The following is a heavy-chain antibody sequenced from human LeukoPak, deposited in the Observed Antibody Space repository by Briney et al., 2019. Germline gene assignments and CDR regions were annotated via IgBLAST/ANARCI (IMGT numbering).Heavy chain of an antibody. D-gene: IGHD3-10*01. CDR1: GFTFSSYS. CDR3: ARGLWF. CDR2: ISSSSRYT. V-gene: IGHV3-21*01. J-gene: IGHJ4*02. Sequence: GGSLGLSCAASGFTFSSYSMNWVRQSPGKGLEWVSCISSSSRYTYYADSVKGRFSISRDNAKNSLYLQMNSLRAEDTAVYYCARGLWFGGQGTLVTVSS.